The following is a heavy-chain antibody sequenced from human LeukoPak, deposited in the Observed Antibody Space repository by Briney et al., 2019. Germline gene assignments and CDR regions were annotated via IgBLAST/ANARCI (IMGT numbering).Heavy chain of an antibody. CDR2: ISSSGSTI. V-gene: IGHV3-48*03. CDR3: ASTTGRYFDWLPPTTEDYYSYGMDV. J-gene: IGHJ6*02. D-gene: IGHD3-9*01. CDR1: GFTFSSYE. Sequence: GGSLRLSCAASGFTFSSYEMNWVRQAPGKGLEWVSYISSSGSTIYYADSVKGRFTISRDNAKNSLYLQMNSLRAEDTAVYYCASTTGRYFDWLPPTTEDYYSYGMDVWGQGTTVTVSS.